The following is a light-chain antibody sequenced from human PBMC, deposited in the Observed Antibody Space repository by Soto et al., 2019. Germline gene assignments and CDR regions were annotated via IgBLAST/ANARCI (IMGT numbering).Light chain of an antibody. J-gene: IGLJ1*01. Sequence: QSALTQPPSASGSPGQSVTISCTGTSSDGGGYNSVSWYQQHPGKAPKLIIYAVSERPSGVPDRFSGSKSGNTASLTVSGLQAEDEADYYCNSFAGSNNLSVFGTGTKVTVL. V-gene: IGLV2-8*01. CDR2: AVS. CDR1: SSDGGGYNS. CDR3: NSFAGSNNLSV.